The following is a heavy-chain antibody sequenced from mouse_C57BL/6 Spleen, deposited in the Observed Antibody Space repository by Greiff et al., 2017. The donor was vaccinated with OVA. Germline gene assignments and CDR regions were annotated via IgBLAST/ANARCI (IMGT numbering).Heavy chain of an antibody. CDR2: IDPENGDT. CDR1: GFNIKDDY. J-gene: IGHJ2*01. Sequence: VQLQQSGAELVRPGASVKLSCTASGFNIKDDYMHWVKQRPEQGLEWIGWIDPENGDTEYASKFQGKATIPADTSSNTAYLQLSSLTSEDTSVYYCTVVATRYYFDYWGQGTTLTVSS. D-gene: IGHD1-1*01. V-gene: IGHV14-4*01. CDR3: TVVATRYYFDY.